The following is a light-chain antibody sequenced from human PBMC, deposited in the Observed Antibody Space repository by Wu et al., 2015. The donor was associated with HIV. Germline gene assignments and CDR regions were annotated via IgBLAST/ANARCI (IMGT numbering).Light chain of an antibody. V-gene: IGKV3-15*01. CDR3: QQYSNWPPWT. CDR2: GAS. Sequence: EIVLTQSPGTLSLSPGERATLSCRASENINRNVAWYQQIPGQAPRLLIHGASTRAAGIPARFSGSGIGREFTLTISSVQSEDSAVYYCQQYSNWPPWTFGQGTKVEIK. CDR1: ENINRN. J-gene: IGKJ1*01.